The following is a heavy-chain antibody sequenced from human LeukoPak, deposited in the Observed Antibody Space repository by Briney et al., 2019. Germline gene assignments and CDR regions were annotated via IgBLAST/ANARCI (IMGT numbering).Heavy chain of an antibody. Sequence: PGGSLRLSCAASGFTFSSYGMHWVRQAPGKGLEWVAFIRYDGSNKYYADSVKGRFTISRDNSKNTLYLQMNSLRAEDTAVYYCAREHNLIAVAGMGQWGIFDYWGQGTLVTVSS. CDR2: IRYDGSNK. CDR3: AREHNLIAVAGMGQWGIFDY. D-gene: IGHD6-19*01. CDR1: GFTFSSYG. J-gene: IGHJ4*02. V-gene: IGHV3-30*02.